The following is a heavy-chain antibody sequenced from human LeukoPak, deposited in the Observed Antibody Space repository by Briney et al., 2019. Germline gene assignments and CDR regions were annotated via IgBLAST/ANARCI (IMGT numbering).Heavy chain of an antibody. V-gene: IGHV4-31*03. CDR2: IYYSGST. CDR1: GGAISSGGYY. CDR3: ARESSSSPFDY. J-gene: IGHJ4*02. Sequence: SETLSLTCTVSGGAISSGGYYWSWIRQHPGKGLEWIGYIYYSGSTYYNPSLKSRVTISVDTSKNQFSLKLSSVTAADTAVYYCARESSSSPFDYWGQGTLVTVSS. D-gene: IGHD6-6*01.